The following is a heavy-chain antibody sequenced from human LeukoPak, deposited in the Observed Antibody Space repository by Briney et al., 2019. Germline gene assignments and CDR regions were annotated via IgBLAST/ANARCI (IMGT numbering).Heavy chain of an antibody. D-gene: IGHD2-15*01. Sequence: ASVKVSCKASGYTFTSYGISWVRQAPGRGLEWMGWISAYNGNTNYAQKLQGRVTMTTDTSTSTAYMELRSLRSDDTAVYYCARDRVCSGGSCYSYYYYMDVWGKGTTVTVSS. CDR1: GYTFTSYG. CDR3: ARDRVCSGGSCYSYYYYMDV. J-gene: IGHJ6*03. CDR2: ISAYNGNT. V-gene: IGHV1-18*01.